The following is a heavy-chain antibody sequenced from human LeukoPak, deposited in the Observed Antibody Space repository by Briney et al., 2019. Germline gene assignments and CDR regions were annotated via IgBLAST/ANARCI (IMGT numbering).Heavy chain of an antibody. V-gene: IGHV1-46*01. CDR3: ARDRRNGSGTNSAFDI. CDR2: INPSGGST. Sequence: ASVKVSCKASGYTFTSYYMHWVRQAPGQGLEWMGIINPSGGSTSYAQKFQGRVTMTRDTSTSTVYMELSSLRSEDTAVYYCARDRRNGSGTNSAFDIWGQGTMVTVSS. D-gene: IGHD3-10*01. J-gene: IGHJ3*02. CDR1: GYTFTSYY.